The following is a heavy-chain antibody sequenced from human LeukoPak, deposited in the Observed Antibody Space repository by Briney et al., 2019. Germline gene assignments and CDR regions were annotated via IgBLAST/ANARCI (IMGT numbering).Heavy chain of an antibody. D-gene: IGHD6-19*01. V-gene: IGHV4-4*07. J-gene: IGHJ4*02. Sequence: SETLSLTCAVSGGSISGYYWSWIRQPAGKGLEWIGRMYTSGSSDSNPSLKSRVTISVDTSKNQFSLKLSSVTAADTAVYYCARRYSSGWYFDYWGQGTLVTVSS. CDR1: GGSISGYY. CDR3: ARRYSSGWYFDY. CDR2: MYTSGSS.